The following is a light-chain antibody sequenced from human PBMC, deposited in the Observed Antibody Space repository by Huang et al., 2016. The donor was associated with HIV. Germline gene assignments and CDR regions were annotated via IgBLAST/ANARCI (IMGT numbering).Light chain of an antibody. CDR2: WAS. J-gene: IGKJ3*01. CDR3: QQYYSSPFT. CDR1: QSILYSSTDKSY. V-gene: IGKV4-1*01. Sequence: DIVMTQSPDSLAVSLGERATINCKSSQSILYSSTDKSYLAWYHQKPGQPPKLLIYWASTRESGVPDRCSGSGSGTDFTLTISSLQAEDVAVYYCQQYYSSPFTFDPGTKVDIK.